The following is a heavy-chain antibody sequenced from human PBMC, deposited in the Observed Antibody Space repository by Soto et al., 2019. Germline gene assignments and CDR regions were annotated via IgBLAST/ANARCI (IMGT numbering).Heavy chain of an antibody. CDR1: GDSISRRSYY. CDR2: IYYSGSP. Sequence: SETLSLTCTVTGDSISRRSYYWGWIGQPPGKGLKWIGSIYYSGSPSNNPALSSGGCMSIHTATDQFSMKLKSVTAADTALYFCARQRTSVVTQAYFDVWGPGSLVTVS. V-gene: IGHV4-39*01. CDR3: ARQRTSVVTQAYFDV. J-gene: IGHJ4*02. D-gene: IGHD2-21*02.